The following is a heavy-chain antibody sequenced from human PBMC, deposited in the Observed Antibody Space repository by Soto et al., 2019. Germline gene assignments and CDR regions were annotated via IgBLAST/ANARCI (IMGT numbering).Heavy chain of an antibody. D-gene: IGHD6-13*01. CDR3: ARLREQQLAHTFDY. CDR1: GFSLSTSGVG. Sequence: QITLKESGPTLVKPTQTLTLTCTFSGFSLSTSGVGVGWIRQPPGKALEWLALIYWDDDKRYSPSLKSRLTITKDTSKNQVVLTMTNMDPVDTATYYCARLREQQLAHTFDYWGQGTLVTVSS. J-gene: IGHJ4*02. CDR2: IYWDDDK. V-gene: IGHV2-5*02.